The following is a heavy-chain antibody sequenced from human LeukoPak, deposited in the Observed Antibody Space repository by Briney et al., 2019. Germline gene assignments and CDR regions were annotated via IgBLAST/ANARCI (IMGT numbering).Heavy chain of an antibody. V-gene: IGHV3-21*01. CDR1: GFTFSTYS. D-gene: IGHD2-15*01. CDR2: ISGSSSDV. CDR3: ARGQRWYFYFDY. Sequence: PGRSLRLSCAASGFTFSTYSMNWVRQAPGKGLEWVSSISGSSSDVYYADSVKGRFTISGDNAKNSLYLQMNSLRAEDTAVYYCARGQRWYFYFDYWGQGTLVTVSS. J-gene: IGHJ4*02.